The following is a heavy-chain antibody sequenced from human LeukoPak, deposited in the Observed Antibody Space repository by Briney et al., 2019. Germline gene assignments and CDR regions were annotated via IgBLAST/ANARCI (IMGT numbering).Heavy chain of an antibody. CDR3: ATGWILGATLTY. CDR1: GYSISSGYY. J-gene: IGHJ4*02. Sequence: PSETLSLTCAVSGYSISSGYYWGWIRQPPGKGLEWIGTIFHSGNTYYNPSPKSRVTISVDTSKNQFSLKLSSVTAADTAVYYCATGWILGATLTYWGQGTLVTVSS. V-gene: IGHV4-38-2*01. D-gene: IGHD1-26*01. CDR2: IFHSGNT.